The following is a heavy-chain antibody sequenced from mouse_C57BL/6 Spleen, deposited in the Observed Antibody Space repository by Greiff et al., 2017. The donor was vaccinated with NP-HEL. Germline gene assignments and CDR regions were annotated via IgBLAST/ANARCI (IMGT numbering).Heavy chain of an antibody. CDR1: GYAFSSYW. V-gene: IGHV1-80*01. J-gene: IGHJ3*01. CDR3: ARHGSSSAWFAY. CDR2: IYPGDGDT. Sequence: VKLMESGAELVKPGASVKISCKASGYAFSSYWMNWVKQRPGKGLEWIGQIYPGDGDTNYNGKFKGKATLTADKSSSTAYMQLSSLTSEDSAVYFCARHGSSSAWFAYWGQGTLVTVSA. D-gene: IGHD1-1*01.